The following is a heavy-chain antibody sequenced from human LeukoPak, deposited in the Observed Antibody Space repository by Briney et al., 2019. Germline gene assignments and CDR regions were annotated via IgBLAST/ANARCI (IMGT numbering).Heavy chain of an antibody. CDR1: GGSISNSNYY. V-gene: IGHV4-39*07. Sequence: KPSETLSLTCIVSGGSISNSNYYWGWIRQPPGKWLEWIGSIYYSGSPYYNPSLKSRVTISVDTSKNQFSLKLSSVTAADTAVYYCARVSGEIRYCSSTSCHVTGGTYYMDVWGKGTTVTVSS. CDR3: ARVSGEIRYCSSTSCHVTGGTYYMDV. J-gene: IGHJ6*03. CDR2: IYYSGSP. D-gene: IGHD2-2*01.